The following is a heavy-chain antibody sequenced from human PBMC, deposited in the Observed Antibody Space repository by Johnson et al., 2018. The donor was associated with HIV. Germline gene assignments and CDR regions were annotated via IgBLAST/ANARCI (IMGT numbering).Heavy chain of an antibody. J-gene: IGHJ3*02. Sequence: VQLVESGGGLVQPGGSLRLSCVTSGFSFIDYAMIWVRQAPGKGLEWVANIKQDGSEKYYVDSVKGRFTISRDNSKNTLYLQMNSLRAGDTAVYYCAKGDGIVGGSDAFDIWVQGTMVTVSS. CDR1: GFSFIDYA. CDR3: AKGDGIVGGSDAFDI. D-gene: IGHD1-26*01. CDR2: IKQDGSEK. V-gene: IGHV3-7*01.